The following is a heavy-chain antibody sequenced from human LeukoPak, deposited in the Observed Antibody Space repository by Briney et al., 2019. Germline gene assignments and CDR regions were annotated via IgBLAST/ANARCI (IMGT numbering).Heavy chain of an antibody. J-gene: IGHJ4*02. CDR1: GISLTNYG. D-gene: IGHD3-10*01. CDR3: AKRGVVIRGILVIGYHQEAYHYDF. Sequence: GGPLRLSCVVSGISLTNYGMTWVRQAPGKGLEWVSYISERGGSITYADSVKGRFTISRDTSLNTLYLQMNNLRAEDTAVYFCAKRGVVIRGILVIGYHQEAYHYDFWGQGVLVTVSS. V-gene: IGHV3-23*01. CDR2: ISERGGSI.